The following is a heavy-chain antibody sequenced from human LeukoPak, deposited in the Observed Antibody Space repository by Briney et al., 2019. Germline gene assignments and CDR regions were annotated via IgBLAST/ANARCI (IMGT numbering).Heavy chain of an antibody. CDR3: ARVSRRYYYDSSGYLGY. J-gene: IGHJ4*02. D-gene: IGHD3-22*01. CDR1: GLTFSSYS. CDR2: ISSSSSTI. Sequence: SGGSLRLSCAASGLTFSSYSMNWVRQAPGKGLEWVSYISSSSSTIYYADSVKGRFTISRDNAKNSLYLQMNSLRAEDTAVYYCARVSRRYYYDSSGYLGYCGQGTLVTVSS. V-gene: IGHV3-48*01.